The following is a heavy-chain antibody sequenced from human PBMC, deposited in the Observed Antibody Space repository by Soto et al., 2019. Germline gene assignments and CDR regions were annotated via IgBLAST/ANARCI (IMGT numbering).Heavy chain of an antibody. CDR2: ISYDGSNK. D-gene: IGHD1-7*01. CDR1: GFTFSSYG. J-gene: IGHJ4*02. V-gene: IGHV3-30*18. CDR3: EKSGGEITGTTYYFDY. Sequence: GGSLRLSCAASGFTFSSYGMHWVRQAPGKGLEWVAVISYDGSNKYYADSVKGRFTITRDNSKNTLYLQMNSLRAEDTAVYYCEKSGGEITGTTYYFDYWGQGTLVNVSS.